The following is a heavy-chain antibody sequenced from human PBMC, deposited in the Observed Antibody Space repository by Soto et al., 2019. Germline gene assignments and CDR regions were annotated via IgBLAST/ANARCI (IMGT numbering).Heavy chain of an antibody. Sequence: GGSLRLSCAASGFTFSSYWMHWVRQAPGKGLVWVSRINSDGSSTSYADSVKGRFTISRDNAKNTLYLQMNSLRAEDTAVYYCARDQDFTFSSVIYYYYYGMDVWGQGTTVTVSS. D-gene: IGHD3-16*01. J-gene: IGHJ6*02. CDR3: ARDQDFTFSSVIYYYYYGMDV. CDR1: GFTFSSYW. V-gene: IGHV3-74*01. CDR2: INSDGSST.